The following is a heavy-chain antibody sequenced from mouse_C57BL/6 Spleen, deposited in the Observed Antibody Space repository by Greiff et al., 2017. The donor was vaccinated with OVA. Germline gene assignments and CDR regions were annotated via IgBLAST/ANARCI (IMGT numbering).Heavy chain of an antibody. D-gene: IGHD1-1*02. CDR1: GYTFPSYG. CDR2: IYPRSGNT. V-gene: IGHV1-81*01. J-gene: IGHJ4*01. CDR3: ARWVEQGAMDD. Sequence: VKLQESGAELARPGASVKLSCKASGYTFPSYGISWVKQRTGQGLEWIGEIYPRSGNTYSKEKFKGKATLPVAKSSSTAYIELRSLTCRVAAVDFCARWVEQGAMDDWGQGTTVTVSS.